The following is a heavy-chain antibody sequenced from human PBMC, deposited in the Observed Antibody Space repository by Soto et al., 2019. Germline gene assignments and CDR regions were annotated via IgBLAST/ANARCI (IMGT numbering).Heavy chain of an antibody. CDR2: IIAMFGTA. CDR1: GGTLTISSHG. V-gene: IGHV1-69*06. CDR3: ARDLYPLAYYFDY. Sequence: QVKLVQSGAEVRKPGSSVKVSCKASGGTLTISSHGISWVRQAPGQGLEWMGGIIAMFGTANYAQKFQGRVTITADTSTSTAYMELRSLKSDDTAVYYCARDLYPLAYYFDYWGQGTLVTVSS. J-gene: IGHJ4*02.